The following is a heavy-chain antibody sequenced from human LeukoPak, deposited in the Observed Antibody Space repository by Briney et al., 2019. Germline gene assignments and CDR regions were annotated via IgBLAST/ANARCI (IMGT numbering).Heavy chain of an antibody. Sequence: GRSLRLSCAASGFTFSSYSMNWVRQAPGKGLEWVSYISSSSSTIYYADSVKGRFTISRDNAKNSLYLQMNSLRAEDTAVYYCAGENHPYDFWSGYYVNAFDIWGQGTMVTVSS. CDR3: AGENHPYDFWSGYYVNAFDI. CDR1: GFTFSSYS. V-gene: IGHV3-48*01. CDR2: ISSSSSTI. D-gene: IGHD3-3*01. J-gene: IGHJ3*02.